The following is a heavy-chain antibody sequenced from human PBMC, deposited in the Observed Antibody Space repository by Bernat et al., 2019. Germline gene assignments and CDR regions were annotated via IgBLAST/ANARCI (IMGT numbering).Heavy chain of an antibody. Sequence: EVQLLESGGGLVQPGGSLRLSYAASGFAFSTYAMNWVRQAPGKGLEWVSSISATSDTTHYAASVKGRFVISRDNSRNTLSLQMDSLRAEDTAIYYCARDPRLGSEIDFWGLGTLVTVSS. J-gene: IGHJ4*02. CDR1: GFAFSTYA. D-gene: IGHD3-10*01. V-gene: IGHV3-23*01. CDR3: ARDPRLGSEIDF. CDR2: ISATSDTT.